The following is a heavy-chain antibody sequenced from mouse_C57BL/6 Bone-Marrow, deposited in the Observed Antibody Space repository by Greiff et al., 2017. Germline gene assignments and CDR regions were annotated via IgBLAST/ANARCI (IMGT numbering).Heavy chain of an antibody. CDR1: GYTFTSYW. J-gene: IGHJ3*01. Sequence: QVQLQQSGAELVMPGASVKLSCKASGYTFTSYWMHWVKQRPGQGLEWIGEIDPSDSYTNYNQKFKGKSTLTVDKSSSTAYMQLSSLTSEDSAVYYGASPHYCGSAAWFAYWGQGTLVTVSA. CDR3: ASPHYCGSAAWFAY. V-gene: IGHV1-69*01. CDR2: IDPSDSYT. D-gene: IGHD1-1*01.